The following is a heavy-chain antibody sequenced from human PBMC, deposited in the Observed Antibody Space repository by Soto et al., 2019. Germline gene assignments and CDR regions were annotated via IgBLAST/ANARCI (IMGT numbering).Heavy chain of an antibody. Sequence: QVQLVQSGAEVQRPGAAAKVSCRASGYAFGGYDISWVRQAPGQGLEWMGWMNPNSANTGYAQKFQGRGAMTRDMYISTDYMELSRLRPEYRARYYCARMGTYGTLNWFDPWGQGALVTVSS. CDR1: GYAFGGYD. J-gene: IGHJ5*02. CDR2: MNPNSANT. CDR3: ARMGTYGTLNWFDP. V-gene: IGHV1-8*01. D-gene: IGHD1-1*01.